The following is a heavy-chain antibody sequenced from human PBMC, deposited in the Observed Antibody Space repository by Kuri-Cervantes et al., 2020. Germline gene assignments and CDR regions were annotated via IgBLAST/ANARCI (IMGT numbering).Heavy chain of an antibody. Sequence: SETLSLTCAVSGGSISSGGYSWSWIRQPPGKGLEWIGYIYHSGSTYYNPSLKSRVTISVDRSKNQFSLKLSSVTAADTAVYYCARVEGVYDFWSGHYAAGGMGVWGQGTTVTVSS. V-gene: IGHV4-30-2*01. CDR3: ARVEGVYDFWSGHYAAGGMGV. CDR1: GGSISSGGYS. CDR2: IYHSGST. J-gene: IGHJ6*02. D-gene: IGHD3-3*01.